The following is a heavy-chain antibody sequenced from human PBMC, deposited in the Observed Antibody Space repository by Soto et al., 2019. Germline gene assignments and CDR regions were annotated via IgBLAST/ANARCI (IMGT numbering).Heavy chain of an antibody. CDR2: IYHSVST. J-gene: IGHJ5*02. V-gene: IGHV4-30-2*01. D-gene: IGHD6-6*01. Sequence: SETLSLTCAVSGGSISSGGYSCSWIRQPPGKGLEWIGDIYHSVSTYYNRSLKSRVTISVDSSKNQFSLKLSSVTAADTAVYYCARVTSSSQNWFDPWGQGTLVTVSS. CDR1: GGSISSGGYS. CDR3: ARVTSSSQNWFDP.